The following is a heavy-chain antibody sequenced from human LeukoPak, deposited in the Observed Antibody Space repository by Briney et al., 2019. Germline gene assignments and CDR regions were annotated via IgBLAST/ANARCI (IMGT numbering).Heavy chain of an antibody. CDR3: ARDLGVGQHDAFDI. CDR1: GFTFSDYY. J-gene: IGHJ3*02. V-gene: IGHV3-11*05. CDR2: ISSSSSYT. D-gene: IGHD3-16*01. Sequence: KPGGSLRLSCAASGFTFSDYYMSWIRQAPGKGLEWVSYISSSSSYTNYADSVKGRFTISRDNAKNSLYLQMNSLRAEDTAVYYCARDLGVGQHDAFDIWGQGTRVTVSS.